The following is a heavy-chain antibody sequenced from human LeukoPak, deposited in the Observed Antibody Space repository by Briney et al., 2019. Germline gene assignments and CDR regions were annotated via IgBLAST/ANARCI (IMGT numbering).Heavy chain of an antibody. CDR3: ASLLDDYAYYYYGMDV. J-gene: IGHJ6*02. Sequence: SETLSLTCTVSGGSICSYYWSWIREPPGKGMEWIGYIYYSGSTNYNPSLKSRVTISVDTSKNQFSLKLSSVTAADTAVYYCASLLDDYAYYYYGMDVWGQGTTVTVSS. D-gene: IGHD4-17*01. CDR2: IYYSGST. V-gene: IGHV4-59*01. CDR1: GGSICSYY.